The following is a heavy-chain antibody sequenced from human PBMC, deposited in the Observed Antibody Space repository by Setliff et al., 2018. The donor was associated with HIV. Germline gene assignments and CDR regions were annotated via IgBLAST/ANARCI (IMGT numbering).Heavy chain of an antibody. Sequence: GGSLRLSCAASGFTFSSYAMTWVRQAPGKGLEWVSSITSTSSYIYYADSVRGRFTVSRDDAKRSLHLQMNSLRAEDTAVYYCARVESSNSWGNYYYYMDVWGKGTTVTVSS. CDR2: ITSTSSYI. CDR3: ARVESSNSWGNYYYYMDV. J-gene: IGHJ6*03. V-gene: IGHV3-21*01. D-gene: IGHD6-6*01. CDR1: GFTFSSYA.